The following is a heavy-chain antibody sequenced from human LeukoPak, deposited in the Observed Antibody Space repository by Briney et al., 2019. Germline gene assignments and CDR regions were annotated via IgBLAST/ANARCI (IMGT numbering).Heavy chain of an antibody. CDR2: INAGNGNT. V-gene: IGHV1-3*01. CDR3: ARDDIVVVPAEYYYYYGMDV. Sequence: GASVKVSCKASGYTFTSYAMHWVRQAPGQRLEWMGWINAGNGNTKYSQKFQGRVTITRDTSASTAYMELSSLRSEDTAVYYCARDDIVVVPAEYYYYYGMDVWGQGTTVTVSS. J-gene: IGHJ6*02. D-gene: IGHD2-2*01. CDR1: GYTFTSYA.